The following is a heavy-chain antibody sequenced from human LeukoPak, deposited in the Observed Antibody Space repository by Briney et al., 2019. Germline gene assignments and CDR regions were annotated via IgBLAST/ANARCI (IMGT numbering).Heavy chain of an antibody. CDR3: ASSGGGIVVVVADGAFDI. J-gene: IGHJ3*02. CDR2: IYHSGST. CDR1: GGSFSGYY. Sequence: SETLSLTCAVYGGSFSGYYWGWLRQPPGKGPEWIGSIYHSGSTYYNPSLKSRVTISVDTSKNQFSLKLSSVTAADTAVYYCASSGGGIVVVVADGAFDIWGQGTMVTVSS. V-gene: IGHV4-38-2*01. D-gene: IGHD2-15*01.